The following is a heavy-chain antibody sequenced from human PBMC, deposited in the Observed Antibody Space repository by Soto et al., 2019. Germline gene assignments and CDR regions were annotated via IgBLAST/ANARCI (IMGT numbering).Heavy chain of an antibody. CDR3: TTGSDEGY. CDR1: GFAFSSAW. V-gene: IGHV3-15*07. J-gene: IGHJ4*02. Sequence: EVQLVESGGGLVQPGESLRLSCAASGFAFSSAWMNWVRQAPGKGLEWVGRIKTRSEGVSTQYPAPVRGRFTISRDDSKNTLSLQLSGLKIEDTAVYYCTTGSDEGYWGQGTLVTVSS. CDR2: IKTRSEGVST.